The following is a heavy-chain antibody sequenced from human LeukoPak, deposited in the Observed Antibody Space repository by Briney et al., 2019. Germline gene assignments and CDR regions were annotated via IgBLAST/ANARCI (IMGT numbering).Heavy chain of an antibody. CDR3: ARGMTTVTTGGYFDY. CDR2: ISSSSSYI. Sequence: PGRSLRLSCAASGFTFDDYAMHWVRQAPGKGLEWVSSISSSSSYIYYADSVKGRFTISRDNAKNSLYLQMNSLRAEDTAVYYCARGMTTVTTGGYFDYWGQGTLVTVSS. J-gene: IGHJ4*02. V-gene: IGHV3-21*01. CDR1: GFTFDDYA. D-gene: IGHD4-17*01.